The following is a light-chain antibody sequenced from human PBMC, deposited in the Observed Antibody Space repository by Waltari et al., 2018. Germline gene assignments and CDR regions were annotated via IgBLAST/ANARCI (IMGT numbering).Light chain of an antibody. CDR2: DAS. J-gene: IGKJ2*01. Sequence: DIQMTQSPSSLSASVGARVTITCLASQDISNYLNWYQQKPGQAPKLLIYDASNLETGVPSRFSGSGSGTDFTFTISSLEPEDIGTYYCQQYDNLPYTFGQGTKLEIK. CDR3: QQYDNLPYT. V-gene: IGKV1-33*01. CDR1: QDISNY.